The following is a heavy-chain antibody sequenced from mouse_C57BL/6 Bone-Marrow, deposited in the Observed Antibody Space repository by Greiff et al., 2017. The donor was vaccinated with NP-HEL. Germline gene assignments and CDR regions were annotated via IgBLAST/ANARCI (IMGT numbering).Heavy chain of an antibody. J-gene: IGHJ2*01. Sequence: VQRVESGAELARPGASVKLSCKASGYTFTSYGISWVKQRTGQGLEWIGEIYPRSGNTYYNEKFKGKATLTADKSASTAYMELRSLTSEDSAVYFCARRRVTTVVAKGGFDYWGQGTTLTVSS. D-gene: IGHD1-1*01. CDR3: ARRRVTTVVAKGGFDY. V-gene: IGHV1-81*01. CDR1: GYTFTSYG. CDR2: IYPRSGNT.